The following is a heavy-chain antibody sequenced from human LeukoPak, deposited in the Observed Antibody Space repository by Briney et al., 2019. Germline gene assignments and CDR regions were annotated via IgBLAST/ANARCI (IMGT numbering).Heavy chain of an antibody. D-gene: IGHD4-17*01. CDR3: TSHDYGDQGDAFDI. CDR1: GGTFSSYA. CDR2: ISAYNGNT. J-gene: IGHJ3*02. V-gene: IGHV1-18*01. Sequence: GASVKVSCKASGGTFSSYAISWVRQAPGQGLEWMGWISAYNGNTNYAQKLQGRVTMTTDTSTSTAYMELRSLRSDDTAVYYCTSHDYGDQGDAFDIWGQGTMVTVSS.